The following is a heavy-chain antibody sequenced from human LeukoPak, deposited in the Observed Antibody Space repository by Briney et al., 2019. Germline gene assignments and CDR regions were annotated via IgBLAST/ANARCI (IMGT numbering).Heavy chain of an antibody. CDR1: GFTVSSNY. CDR2: IYSGGST. Sequence: GGSLRLSCAASGFTVSSNYMSWVRQAPGEGLEWVSVIYSGGSTYYADSVKGRFTISRDNSKNTLYLQMNSLRAEDTAVYYCARDGQYCSSTSCYEFDYWGQGTLVTVSS. CDR3: ARDGQYCSSTSCYEFDY. J-gene: IGHJ4*02. V-gene: IGHV3-66*01. D-gene: IGHD2-2*01.